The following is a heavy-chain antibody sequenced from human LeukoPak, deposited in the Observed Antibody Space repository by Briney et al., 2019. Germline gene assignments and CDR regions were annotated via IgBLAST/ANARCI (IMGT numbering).Heavy chain of an antibody. D-gene: IGHD1/OR15-1a*01. CDR1: GFTFSSYS. Sequence: GGSLRLSCAASGFTFSSYSMNWVRQAPGKGLEWVSSISSSSSYTYYADSVKGRFTISRDNAKNSLFLQMNSLRAEDTALYYCXRXGTTXVTDYGYWGQGTLVTVSS. CDR3: XRXGTTXVTDYGY. CDR2: ISSSSSYT. J-gene: IGHJ4*02. V-gene: IGHV3-21*01.